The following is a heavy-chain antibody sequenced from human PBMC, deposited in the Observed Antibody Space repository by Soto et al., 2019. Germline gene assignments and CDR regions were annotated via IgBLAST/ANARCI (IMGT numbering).Heavy chain of an antibody. V-gene: IGHV4-30-2*01. CDR2: IYHSGST. CDR3: ARANRPITMTYLNRFEP. J-gene: IGHJ5*02. D-gene: IGHD3-22*01. CDR1: GGSISSGAYS. Sequence: SETLSLTCAVSGGSISSGAYSWSWIRQPPGKGLEWVGYIYHSGSTYYNPSLKSRVTISVDRSKNRFSLNLNSVTAADTAVYYCARANRPITMTYLNRFEPWGQGTLVTVPS.